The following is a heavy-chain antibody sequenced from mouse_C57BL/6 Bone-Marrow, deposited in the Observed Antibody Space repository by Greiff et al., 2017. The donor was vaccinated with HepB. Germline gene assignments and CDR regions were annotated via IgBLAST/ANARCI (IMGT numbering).Heavy chain of an antibody. V-gene: IGHV1-81*01. CDR1: GYTFTSYG. CDR3: AGRGYYYGSTWFAY. D-gene: IGHD1-1*01. CDR2: IYPRSGNT. J-gene: IGHJ3*01. Sequence: VQVVESGAELARPGASVKLSCKASGYTFTSYGISWVKQRTGQGLEWIGEIYPRSGNTYYNEKFKGKATLTADKSSSTAYMELRSLTSEDSAVYFCAGRGYYYGSTWFAYWGQGTLVTVSA.